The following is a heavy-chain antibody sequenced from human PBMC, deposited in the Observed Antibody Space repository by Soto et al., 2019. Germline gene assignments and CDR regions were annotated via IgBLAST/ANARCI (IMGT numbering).Heavy chain of an antibody. J-gene: IGHJ6*03. D-gene: IGHD3-10*01. CDR3: AKGPTVFRVSDYYSYMDV. CDR1: GFMFDDYG. Sequence: LELVESGGGWTQPGRALTLNCAASGFMFDDYGMHRVREFPGKGLEWVEGISARGETIDYADSVKGRFTIFRDDAKDSLSLKMNNLKAEDTAVYFCAKGPTVFRVSDYYSYMDVWGGGTTVTVSS. CDR2: ISARGETI. V-gene: IGHV3-9*01.